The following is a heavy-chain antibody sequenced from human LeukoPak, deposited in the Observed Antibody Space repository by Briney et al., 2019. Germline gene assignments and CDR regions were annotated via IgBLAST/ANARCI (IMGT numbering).Heavy chain of an antibody. V-gene: IGHV3-7*01. CDR3: ARATMIVVAIIVGHDAFDI. D-gene: IGHD3-22*01. CDR2: IKQDGSEK. CDR1: GFTFSSYW. Sequence: GGSLRLSCAASGFTFSSYWMSWVRQAPGKGLEWVANIKQDGSEKYYVDSVKGRFTISRDNAKNSLYLQMNSLRAEDTAVYYCARATMIVVAIIVGHDAFDIWGQGTMVTVSS. J-gene: IGHJ3*02.